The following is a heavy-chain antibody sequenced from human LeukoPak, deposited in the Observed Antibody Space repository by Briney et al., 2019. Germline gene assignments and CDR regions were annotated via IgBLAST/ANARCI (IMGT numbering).Heavy chain of an antibody. CDR3: ARLDENFDILTGYFRY. CDR2: IYYSGST. D-gene: IGHD3-9*01. Sequence: SETLSLTCDVSGGSIINLYWSWVRQSPGQGLEWIGHIYYSGSTTYNPSLSTRVNISLDTSKKVFSLNLNSLTAADTAVYYCARLDENFDILTGYFRYWGQGTLVSVSS. J-gene: IGHJ4*02. V-gene: IGHV4-59*01. CDR1: GGSIINLY.